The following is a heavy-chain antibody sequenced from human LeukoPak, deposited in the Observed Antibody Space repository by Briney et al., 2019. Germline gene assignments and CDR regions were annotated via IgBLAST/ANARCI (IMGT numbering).Heavy chain of an antibody. V-gene: IGHV1-69*13. CDR1: GYTFTGYY. CDR2: IIPIFGTA. Sequence: GASVKVSCKASGYTFTGYYMHWVRQAPGQGLEWMGGIIPIFGTANYAQKFQGRVTITADESTSTAYMELSSLRSEDTAVYYCARSPSPAPFDPWGQGTLVTVSS. J-gene: IGHJ5*02. CDR3: ARSPSPAPFDP.